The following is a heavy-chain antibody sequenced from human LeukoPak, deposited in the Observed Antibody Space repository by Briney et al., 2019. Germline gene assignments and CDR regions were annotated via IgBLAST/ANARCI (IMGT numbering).Heavy chain of an antibody. V-gene: IGHV3-64D*09. CDR3: ATLAVAGY. CDR1: GFSFSVSA. J-gene: IGHJ4*02. Sequence: PGGSLRLSCAASGFSFSVSAMRWVRQPPGKGLEYVSAISHDGVTTYYADSVKGRFTISRDNSKNTLYLQMSSLRPDDTAVYYCATLAVAGYWGQGTVVTVSS. D-gene: IGHD6-19*01. CDR2: ISHDGVTT.